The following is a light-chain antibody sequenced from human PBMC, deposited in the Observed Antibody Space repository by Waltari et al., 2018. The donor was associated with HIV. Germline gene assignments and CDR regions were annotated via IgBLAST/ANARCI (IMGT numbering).Light chain of an antibody. J-gene: IGLJ2*01. CDR1: SSNIGRTS. CDR2: SDN. CDR3: ASWEDSLNGVV. Sequence: QSVLTQPPSASGTPGQRVTMSCSGSSSNIGRTSVNWYQQLPGTAPKLLIYSDNRRPFGVPDRFSGSKSGCSGSLAISGLQSEDEAVYYCASWEDSLNGVVFGGGTKLTVL. V-gene: IGLV1-44*01.